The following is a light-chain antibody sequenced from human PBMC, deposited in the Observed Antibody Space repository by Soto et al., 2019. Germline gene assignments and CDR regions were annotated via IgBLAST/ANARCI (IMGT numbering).Light chain of an antibody. CDR1: SSDVGAYNY. CDR3: SSYTTSSTYV. J-gene: IGLJ1*01. V-gene: IGLV2-14*01. CDR2: DVI. Sequence: QSALTQPASVSGSPGQSITISCTGTSSDVGAYNYVSWYQQHPGKDPKLMIYDVINRPSGVSNRFSGSKSGNTASLTISGLQAEDEADYYCSSYTTSSTYVFVTGTKLTVL.